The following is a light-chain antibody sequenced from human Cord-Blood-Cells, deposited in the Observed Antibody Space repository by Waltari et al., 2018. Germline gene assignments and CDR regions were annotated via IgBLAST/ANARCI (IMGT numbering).Light chain of an antibody. V-gene: IGKV3-15*01. Sequence: EIVLTHSPATLSVSPGERATLACRSSQSVSSNLAWYQQKPGQTPRLLIYGASTRATGIPARFSGSGSGTEFTLTISSLQSEDFAVYYCQQYNNWPPITFGQGTRLEIK. J-gene: IGKJ5*01. CDR2: GAS. CDR3: QQYNNWPPIT. CDR1: QSVSSN.